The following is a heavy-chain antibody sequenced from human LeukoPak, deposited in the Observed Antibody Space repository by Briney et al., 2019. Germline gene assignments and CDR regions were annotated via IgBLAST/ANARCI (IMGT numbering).Heavy chain of an antibody. CDR1: GFTFSSYA. CDR3: AKSRGSSWTYDAFDI. V-gene: IGHV3-23*01. D-gene: IGHD6-13*01. CDR2: ISGSGGST. Sequence: GGSLRLSCAASGFTFSSYAMSWVRQAPGKGLEWVSVISGSGGSTYYADSVKGRFTISRDNSKNTLYLQMNSLRAEDTAVYYCAKSRGSSWTYDAFDIWGQGTMVTVSS. J-gene: IGHJ3*02.